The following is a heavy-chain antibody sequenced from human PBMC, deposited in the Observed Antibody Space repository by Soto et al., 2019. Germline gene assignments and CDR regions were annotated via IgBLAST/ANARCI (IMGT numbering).Heavy chain of an antibody. CDR1: GFTFSAYG. J-gene: IGHJ6*02. Sequence: QVQLVESGGGVVQPGRSLRLSCAASGFTFSAYGIHWVRQAPGMGLEWVAIISFDGTNKYYADSVKGRFTISRDNSKNTLYLQMNSLRAEDTAVYYCAKARLLWFGEFNPYYYGMDVWGQGTTVTVSS. CDR2: ISFDGTNK. D-gene: IGHD3-10*01. CDR3: AKARLLWFGEFNPYYYGMDV. V-gene: IGHV3-30*18.